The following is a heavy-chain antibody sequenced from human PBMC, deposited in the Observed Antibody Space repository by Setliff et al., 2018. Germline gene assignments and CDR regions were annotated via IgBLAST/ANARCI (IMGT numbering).Heavy chain of an antibody. D-gene: IGHD3-10*01. CDR1: GETFSGFH. Sequence: LTCAVYGETFSGFHWHWIRQAPGKGLEWIGQINPSGSTYYNPAVRGRVTISSDTSKNQFSLKLTSVTAADTAVYYCARGGSRWFGALSVPTTFDYWGQGIVVTVSS. CDR3: ARGGSRWFGALSVPTTFDY. CDR2: INPSGST. V-gene: IGHV4-34*01. J-gene: IGHJ4*02.